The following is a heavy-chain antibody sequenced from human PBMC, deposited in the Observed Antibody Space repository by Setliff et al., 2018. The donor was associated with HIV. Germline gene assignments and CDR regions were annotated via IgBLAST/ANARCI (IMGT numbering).Heavy chain of an antibody. V-gene: IGHV1-18*01. CDR2: ISTYNGNT. Sequence: ASVKVSCKAPGYTFTSYGISWVRQAPGQGLEWMGWISTYNGNTKYIQKLQSRVTMTTDTSTSTAYMELRSLRSDDTAMYYCARPSSPDCGGDCYPDAVDIWGQGTMVTVSS. CDR1: GYTFTSYG. D-gene: IGHD2-21*01. J-gene: IGHJ3*02. CDR3: ARPSSPDCGGDCYPDAVDI.